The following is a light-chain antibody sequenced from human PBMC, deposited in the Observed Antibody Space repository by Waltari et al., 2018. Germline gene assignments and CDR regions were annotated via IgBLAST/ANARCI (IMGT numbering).Light chain of an antibody. CDR1: NSNIGSHI. J-gene: IGLJ3*02. V-gene: IGLV1-44*01. CDR2: INT. CDR3: ASWDYSLNGVL. Sequence: QSVLTQPPSASGTPGQRVTISCSGSNSNIGSHILNWYQQLPGTAPKLLIYINTQRPSGVPDRFSGSKSGTSASLAISGLQSEDEADYYCASWDYSLNGVLYGGGTKLTVL.